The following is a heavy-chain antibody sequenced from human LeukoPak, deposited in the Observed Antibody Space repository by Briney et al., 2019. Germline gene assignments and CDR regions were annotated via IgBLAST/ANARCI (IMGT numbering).Heavy chain of an antibody. D-gene: IGHD3-9*01. CDR2: INTDGSPT. CDR3: AKDRYDILTGYLDY. CDR1: GFIFSTYW. V-gene: IGHV3-74*01. J-gene: IGHJ4*02. Sequence: GGSLRLSCAASGFIFSTYWMHWVRQAPGKGLVWVARINTDGSPTNYADSVKGRFTISRDNAKNSLYLQMNSLRAEDTALYYCAKDRYDILTGYLDYWGQGTLVTVSS.